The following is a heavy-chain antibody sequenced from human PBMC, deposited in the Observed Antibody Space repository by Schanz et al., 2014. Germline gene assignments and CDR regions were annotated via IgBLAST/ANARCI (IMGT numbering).Heavy chain of an antibody. V-gene: IGHV1-18*01. CDR1: GYIFTNSG. J-gene: IGHJ4*02. CDR3: ARDRRFFDRDDLYYFDS. Sequence: QIQLVQSGPEVKKPGATVKVSCKASGYIFTNSGISWVRQAPGQGLEWMGWISVYNHNKEYDQKFQGRVTMTTDTSTSTAYMALTDLRSDDTAVYYCARDRRFFDRDDLYYFDSWGQGTLVTVSS. CDR2: ISVYNHNK. D-gene: IGHD3-3*01.